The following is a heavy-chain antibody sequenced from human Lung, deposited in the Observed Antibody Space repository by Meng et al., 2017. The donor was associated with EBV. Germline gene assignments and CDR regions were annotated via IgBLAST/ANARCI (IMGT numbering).Heavy chain of an antibody. J-gene: IGHJ4*02. V-gene: IGHV1-18*01. CDR1: GYTFTSYG. CDR2: ISAYNGNT. CDR3: ARDLTYCSGGSCYPTTIDY. Sequence: VRLGQSGVEVKQPAASVKFACTASGYTFTSYGLSWVRQAPGQGLEWMGWISAYNGNTNYAQKLQGRVTMTTDTSTSTAYMELRSLRSDDTAVYYCARDLTYCSGGSCYPTTIDYWGQGTLVTVSS. D-gene: IGHD2-15*01.